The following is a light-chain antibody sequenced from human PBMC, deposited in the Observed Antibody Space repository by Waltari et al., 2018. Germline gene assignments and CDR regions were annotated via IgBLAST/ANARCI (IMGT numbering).Light chain of an antibody. V-gene: IGLV3-25*03. CDR2: KDT. CDR3: QSSDSTTTYDI. Sequence: SYELTQPPSVAVSLGQTARNTCPGDALPKQYAYWYQQKSGQAPVLVIYKDTERHSGIPARFSGSSSGTTVTLTISVVQADDEADYYCQSSDSTTTYDIFGGGTRLTVL. J-gene: IGLJ2*01. CDR1: ALPKQY.